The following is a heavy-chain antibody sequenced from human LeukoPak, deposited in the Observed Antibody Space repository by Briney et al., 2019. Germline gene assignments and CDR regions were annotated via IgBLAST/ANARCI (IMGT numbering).Heavy chain of an antibody. CDR3: AAVSDYDSSGYYYGIDY. Sequence: SVKVSCKASGFTFTSSAMQWVRQARGQRLEWIGWIVVGSGNTNYAQKFQERVTITRDMSTSTAYMELSSLRSEDTAVYYCAAVSDYDSSGYYYGIDYWGQGTLVTVPS. CDR2: IVVGSGNT. V-gene: IGHV1-58*02. D-gene: IGHD3-22*01. J-gene: IGHJ4*02. CDR1: GFTFTSSA.